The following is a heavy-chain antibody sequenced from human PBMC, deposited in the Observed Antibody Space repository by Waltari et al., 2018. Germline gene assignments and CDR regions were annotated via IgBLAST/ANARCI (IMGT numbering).Heavy chain of an antibody. V-gene: IGHV3-48*03. CDR3: ARPPDSSGLDY. Sequence: EVQLVESGGGLVQPGGSLRLSCAASVFTFSSYEMNWVRQAPGKGLEWVSYIRSSGSTIYYADSVKGRFTISRDNAKNSLYLQMNSLRAEDTAVYYCARPPDSSGLDYWGQGTLVTVSS. J-gene: IGHJ4*02. CDR1: VFTFSSYE. CDR2: IRSSGSTI. D-gene: IGHD6-19*01.